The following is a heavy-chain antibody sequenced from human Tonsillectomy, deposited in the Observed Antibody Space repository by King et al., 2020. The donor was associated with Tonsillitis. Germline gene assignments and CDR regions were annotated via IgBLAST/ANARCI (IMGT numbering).Heavy chain of an antibody. CDR1: GFTFSSYA. V-gene: IGHV3-30-3*01. D-gene: IGHD3-10*01. Sequence: VQLVESGGGVVQPGRSLRLSCAASGFTFSSYALNWVRQAPGKGLEWVAVISYDGSNKYYADSVKGRFTISRDNSKNTLYLQMNSLRAEDTAVYYCAGDPRRGFGELRFYYYGMDVWGQGTTVTVSS. CDR2: ISYDGSNK. J-gene: IGHJ6*02. CDR3: AGDPRRGFGELRFYYYGMDV.